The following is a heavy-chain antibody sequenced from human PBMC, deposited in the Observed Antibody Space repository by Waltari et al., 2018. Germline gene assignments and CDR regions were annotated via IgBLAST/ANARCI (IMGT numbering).Heavy chain of an antibody. CDR3: SRCVRIGDAWLNDY. D-gene: IGHD3-9*01. J-gene: IGHJ4*02. Sequence: EVHLVESGGALVEPGGSLRLSCTASGLTLSDHYMDWVRQAPGKGLEVVASSRNKHNDYTTAYAASVKGRFAVSRDASDNSRYLQMSNLQIEDTAVYYCSRCVRIGDAWLNDYWGQGTLVTVTS. V-gene: IGHV3-72*01. CDR2: SRNKHNDYTT. CDR1: GLTLSDHY.